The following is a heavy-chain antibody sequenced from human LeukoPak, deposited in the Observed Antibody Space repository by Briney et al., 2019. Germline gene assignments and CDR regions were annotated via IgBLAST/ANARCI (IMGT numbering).Heavy chain of an antibody. J-gene: IGHJ4*02. Sequence: SETLSLTCTVSGGSISTYSWNWIRQPPGKGLEWIGYVYYSGTTNYNPSLKSRVTISVDTSKNQFSLKLSSVTAADTAVYYCARGVYIAAAQYGYWGQGTLVTVSS. D-gene: IGHD6-13*01. CDR1: GGSISTYS. CDR3: ARGVYIAAAQYGY. CDR2: VYYSGTT. V-gene: IGHV4-59*01.